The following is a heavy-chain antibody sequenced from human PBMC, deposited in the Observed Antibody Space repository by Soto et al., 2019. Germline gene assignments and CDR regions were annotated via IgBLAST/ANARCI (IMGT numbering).Heavy chain of an antibody. D-gene: IGHD3-16*02. CDR3: AKDRGIIVKAGDAFDV. Sequence: GGSLRLSCASSGFTLSMSAVNWVRQAPGKGLEWVSYISDSGDRTYYADSVKGRFTISRDRSKNTVSLQMDSLRAEDTAVYYCAKDRGIIVKAGDAFDVWGQGTKVTV. CDR2: ISDSGDRT. J-gene: IGHJ3*01. V-gene: IGHV3-23*01. CDR1: GFTLSMSA.